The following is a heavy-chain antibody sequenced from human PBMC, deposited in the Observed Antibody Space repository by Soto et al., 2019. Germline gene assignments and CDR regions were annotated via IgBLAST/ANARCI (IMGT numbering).Heavy chain of an antibody. CDR3: ASTYYFDIRGPRGASFF. D-gene: IGHD3-9*01. Sequence: PGGSLRLSCGASTFTLSDYTMNWVRQAPGKGLEWVSSISGSGSYKYYADSVKGRFTISRDNAKNSLFLQMDSLRAEDTGVYYCASTYYFDIRGPRGASFFWDQGTIVTV. CDR1: TFTLSDYT. CDR2: ISGSGSYK. J-gene: IGHJ3*01. V-gene: IGHV3-21*01.